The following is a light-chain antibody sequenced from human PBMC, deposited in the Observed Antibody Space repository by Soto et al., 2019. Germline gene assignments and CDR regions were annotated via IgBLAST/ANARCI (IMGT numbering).Light chain of an antibody. Sequence: QSALTQPPSASGSPGQSVTISCTGTSSDVGAYDYVSWYQQHPGKAPKLMIYEATNRPSGVSERFSGSKTGDTASLTISGLQADDEAEYFCISYKTDDTFVFGSGTKLTVL. J-gene: IGLJ1*01. V-gene: IGLV2-8*01. CDR3: ISYKTDDTFV. CDR1: SSDVGAYDY. CDR2: EAT.